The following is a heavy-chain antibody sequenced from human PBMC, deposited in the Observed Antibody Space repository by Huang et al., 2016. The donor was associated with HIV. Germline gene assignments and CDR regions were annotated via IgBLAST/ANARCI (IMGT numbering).Heavy chain of an antibody. V-gene: IGHV4-34*02. CDR2: ISQSGSV. CDR1: GGAFSDSY. J-gene: IGHJ4*02. D-gene: IGHD3-10*01. Sequence: QVHLQQWGAGLLRPSETLSLTCAVYGGAFSDSYRSWIGEISQSGSVKYNPSLKGRLTRSLDTSKSQFYLKLISVTAADAAVYYCERSRDYYGTSPDYWGQGTLVTVSS. CDR3: ERSRDYYGTSPDY.